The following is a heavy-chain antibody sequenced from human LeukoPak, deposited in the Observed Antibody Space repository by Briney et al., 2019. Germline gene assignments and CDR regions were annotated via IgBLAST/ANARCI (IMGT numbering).Heavy chain of an antibody. Sequence: GGSLRLSCAASGFTFSSYAMHWVRQAPGKGLEWVAVIPYDGSNKYYADSVKGRFTISRDNSKNTLYLQMNSLRTEDTAVYYCARDPMVRGVIITSFDFWGQGTLVTVSS. CDR3: ARDPMVRGVIITSFDF. J-gene: IGHJ4*02. V-gene: IGHV3-30-3*01. CDR2: IPYDGSNK. D-gene: IGHD3-10*01. CDR1: GFTFSSYA.